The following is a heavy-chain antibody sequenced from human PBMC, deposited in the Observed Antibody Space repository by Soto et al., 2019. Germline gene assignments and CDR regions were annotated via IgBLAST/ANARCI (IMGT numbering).Heavy chain of an antibody. J-gene: IGHJ6*03. V-gene: IGHV4-59*01. Sequence: PSETLSLTCTVSGGSISSYYWSWIRQPPGKGLEWIGYIYYSGSTNYNPSLKSRVTISVDTSKNQFSLKLSSVTAADTAVYYCARDGGDYLEYYYYMDVWGKGTTVTVSS. CDR2: IYYSGST. CDR1: GGSISSYY. CDR3: ARDGGDYLEYYYYMDV. D-gene: IGHD4-17*01.